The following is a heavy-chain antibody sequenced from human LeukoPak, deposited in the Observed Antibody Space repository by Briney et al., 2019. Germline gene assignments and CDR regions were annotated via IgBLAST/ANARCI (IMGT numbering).Heavy chain of an antibody. CDR2: INPNSGGT. J-gene: IGHJ5*02. D-gene: IGHD6-19*01. CDR1: GYTFTGYY. Sequence: ASVKVSCKASGYTFTGYYMHWVRQAPGQGLEWMGWINPNSGGTNYAQKFQGRVTMTRDTSISTAYMELSRLRSDDTAVYYCAKGDSGWETNWFDPWGQGTLVTVSS. V-gene: IGHV1-2*02. CDR3: AKGDSGWETNWFDP.